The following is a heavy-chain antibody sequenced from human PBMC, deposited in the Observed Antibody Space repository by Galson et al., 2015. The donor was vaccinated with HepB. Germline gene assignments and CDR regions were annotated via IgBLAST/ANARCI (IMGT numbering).Heavy chain of an antibody. CDR2: MDHGGST. CDR3: ARGGGYHIVTGKYVPDS. J-gene: IGHJ4*02. Sequence: ETLSLTCAVYGGSFSGYYWNWIRQPPGKGLEWIGEMDHGGSTKYNPSLKSRVTISVDMSKNQFFLQLNSVTAADTAVYYCARGGGYHIVTGKYVPDSWGQGTLVTVSS. CDR1: GGSFSGYY. V-gene: IGHV4-34*01. D-gene: IGHD2/OR15-2a*01.